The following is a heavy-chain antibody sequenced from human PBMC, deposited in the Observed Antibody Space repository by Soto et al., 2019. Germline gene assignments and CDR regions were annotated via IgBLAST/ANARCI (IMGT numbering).Heavy chain of an antibody. Sequence: SETLSLTCTVSGGSISSYYWSWIRQPPGKGLEWIGYIYYSGSTNYNPSLKSRVTISVDTSKNQFSLKLSSVTAADTAVYYCARHFYYTSSWYLSRVDYLGQGTLVNVSS. CDR3: ARHFYYTSSWYLSRVDY. D-gene: IGHD6-13*01. J-gene: IGHJ4*02. V-gene: IGHV4-59*01. CDR1: GGSISSYY. CDR2: IYYSGST.